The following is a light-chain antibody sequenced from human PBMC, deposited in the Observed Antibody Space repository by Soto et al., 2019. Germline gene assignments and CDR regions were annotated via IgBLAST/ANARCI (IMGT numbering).Light chain of an antibody. J-gene: IGLJ2*01. CDR1: SANIGSHT. V-gene: IGLV1-44*01. CDR3: AVWDDSVNGWV. Sequence: QAVVTQPPSASGTPGQRATVSCSGSSANIGSHTVNWYLQLPGTAPKLLIYFNDQRPSGVPDRFSGFKSDTSASLAISGLQSEDEAHYYCAVWDDSVNGWVFGGGTKLTVL. CDR2: FND.